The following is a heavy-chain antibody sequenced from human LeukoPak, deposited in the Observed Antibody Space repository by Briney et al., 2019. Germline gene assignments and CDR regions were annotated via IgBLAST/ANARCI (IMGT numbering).Heavy chain of an antibody. J-gene: IGHJ4*02. CDR2: ISDGVGSA. Sequence: PGGSLRLSCAASGFTFSTCAMGWARQAPGKGLEWVSGISDGVGSAYYADSVKGRFTISRDNSKNTLFLQMNSLRAEDTAVYYCAKRYYGSGNYDPLFEYWGQGTLVTVS. CDR3: AKRYYGSGNYDPLFEY. V-gene: IGHV3-23*01. D-gene: IGHD3-10*01. CDR1: GFTFSTCA.